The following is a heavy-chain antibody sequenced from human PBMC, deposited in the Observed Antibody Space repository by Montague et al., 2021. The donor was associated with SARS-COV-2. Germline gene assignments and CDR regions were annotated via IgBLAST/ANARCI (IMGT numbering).Heavy chain of an antibody. CDR2: ISYTGST. CDR3: ARLYIQKTLVGASRRRWFVP. CDR1: GDSMSGSNSY. Sequence: SETLSLTCSVSGDSMSGSNSYWGWIRQPPGKGLESIGSISYTGSTSYNASLKSRVTMSVDTSKNEFSLRLSSVTASDTAVYYCARLYIQKTLVGASRRRWFVPWGQGTLVTV. D-gene: IGHD1-26*01. V-gene: IGHV4-39*01. J-gene: IGHJ5*02.